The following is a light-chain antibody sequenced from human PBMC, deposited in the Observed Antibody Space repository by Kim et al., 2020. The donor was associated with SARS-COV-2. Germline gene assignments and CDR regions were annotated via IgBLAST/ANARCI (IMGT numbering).Light chain of an antibody. CDR1: QSVSHW. CDR3: QQYNTWYT. J-gene: IGKJ2*01. V-gene: IGKV1-5*03. Sequence: LSTSVGDRVTITCRASQSVSHWLAWYQQKPGKAHKVLIYETSKLKSGVPSRFSGSGFGTEFTLTISSLQPDDFATYYCQQYNTWYTFGQGTKLEI. CDR2: ETS.